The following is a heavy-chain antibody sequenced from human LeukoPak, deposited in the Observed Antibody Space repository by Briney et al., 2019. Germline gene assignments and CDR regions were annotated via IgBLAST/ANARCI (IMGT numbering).Heavy chain of an antibody. CDR2: IYTSGST. J-gene: IGHJ6*02. D-gene: IGHD6-13*01. CDR3: ARDRRATWYSSSWYGYYYYGMDV. Sequence: PSETLSLTCTVSGGSISSYYWSWIRQPAGKGLEWIGRIYTSGSTNYSPSLKSRVTMSVDTSKNQFSLKLSSVTAADTAVYYCARDRRATWYSSSWYGYYYYGMDVWGQGTTVTVSS. V-gene: IGHV4-4*07. CDR1: GGSISSYY.